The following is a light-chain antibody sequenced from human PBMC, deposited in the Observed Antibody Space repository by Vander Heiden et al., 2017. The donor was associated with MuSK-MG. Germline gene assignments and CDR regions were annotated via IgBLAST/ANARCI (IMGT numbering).Light chain of an antibody. CDR1: SSDVGGYNY. Sequence: QSALTQPASVSGSPGQSITISCTGTSSDVGGYNYVSWYQQHPGKAPKLMSYDVSNRPSGVSNRFSGSKSGNTASLTISGLQAEDEADYYCSSYTSSSTLFGGGTKLTVL. CDR3: SSYTSSSTL. J-gene: IGLJ2*01. V-gene: IGLV2-14*01. CDR2: DVS.